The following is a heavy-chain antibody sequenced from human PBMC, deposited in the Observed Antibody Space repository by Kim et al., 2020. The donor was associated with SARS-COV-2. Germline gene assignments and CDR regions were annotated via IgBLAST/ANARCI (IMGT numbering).Heavy chain of an antibody. V-gene: IGHV3-53*01. CDR1: GITVSSNY. CDR2: IYSGGST. D-gene: IGHD6-19*01. CDR3: AGSSQWLGPFDY. Sequence: GGSLRLSCAASGITVSSNYMSWVRQAPGKGLEWVSVIYSGGSTYYADSVKGRFTISRDNSKNTLYLQMNSLRAEDTAVYYCAGSSQWLGPFDYWGQGTLVTVSS. J-gene: IGHJ4*02.